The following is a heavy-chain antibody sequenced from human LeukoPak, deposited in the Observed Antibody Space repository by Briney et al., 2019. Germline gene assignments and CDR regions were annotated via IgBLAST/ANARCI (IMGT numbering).Heavy chain of an antibody. CDR2: IYYSGST. J-gene: IGHJ5*02. Sequence: SETLSLTCTVSGGSISSSSYYWGWIRQPPGKGLEWIGSIYYSGSTYYNPSLKSRVTISVDTSKNQFSLKLSSVTAADTAVYYCAREYHYDSSGYSWGFFDPWGQGTLVTVSS. V-gene: IGHV4-39*07. D-gene: IGHD3-22*01. CDR3: AREYHYDSSGYSWGFFDP. CDR1: GGSISSSSYY.